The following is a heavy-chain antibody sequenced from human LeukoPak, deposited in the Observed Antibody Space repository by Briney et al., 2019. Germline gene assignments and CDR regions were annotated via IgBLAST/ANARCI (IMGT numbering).Heavy chain of an antibody. V-gene: IGHV4-34*01. Sequence: SETLSLTCTVSGGSISSYYWSWIRQPPGKGLEWIGEINHSGSTNYNPSLKSRVTMSIDTSKNQFSLKLSFVTAADTAVYYCARAGFGLAPHRGTPFDYWGQGTLVTVSS. J-gene: IGHJ4*02. CDR3: ARAGFGLAPHRGTPFDY. CDR2: INHSGST. CDR1: GGSISSYY. D-gene: IGHD6-13*01.